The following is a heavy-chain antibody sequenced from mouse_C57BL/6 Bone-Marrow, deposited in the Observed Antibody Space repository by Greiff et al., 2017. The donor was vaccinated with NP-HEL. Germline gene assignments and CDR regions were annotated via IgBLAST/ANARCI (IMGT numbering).Heavy chain of an antibody. CDR2: ISSGGSYT. CDR1: GFTFSSYG. V-gene: IGHV5-6*02. Sequence: EVKLMESGGDLVKPGGSLKLSCAASGFTFSSYGMSWVRQTPDKRLEWVATISSGGSYTSYPDSVKGRFTISRDNAKNTLYLQMSSLKSEDTAMYYCARRRRYFDYWGQGTTLTVSS. CDR3: ARRRRYFDY. J-gene: IGHJ2*01.